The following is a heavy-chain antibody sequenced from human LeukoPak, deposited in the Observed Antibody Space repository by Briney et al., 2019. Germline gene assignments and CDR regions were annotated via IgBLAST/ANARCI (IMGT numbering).Heavy chain of an antibody. J-gene: IGHJ1*01. CDR1: GFTFSSYG. Sequence: AGSLRLSCAASGFTFSSYGMHWVRQAPGKGLEWVALISYDGSNKYYADSVKGRFTISRDNSKNTLYLQMNSLRAEDTAVYYCAKGPGVITPPFQHWGQGTLVTVSS. CDR3: AKGPGVITPPFQH. CDR2: ISYDGSNK. V-gene: IGHV3-30*18. D-gene: IGHD1-14*01.